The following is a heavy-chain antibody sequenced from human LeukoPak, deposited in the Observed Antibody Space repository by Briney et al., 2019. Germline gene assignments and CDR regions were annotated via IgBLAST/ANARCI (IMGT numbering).Heavy chain of an antibody. CDR2: ISGSGGST. V-gene: IGHV3-23*01. CDR1: GFTFSSYA. D-gene: IGHD5-12*01. Sequence: PGGSLRLSCAASGFTFSSYAMSWVRQAPGKGLEWVSAISGSGGSTYYADSVKGRFTISRDNSKNTLYLQTDSLRAEDTAAYYCAKVDIVAPGAFDIWGQGTMVTVSS. CDR3: AKVDIVAPGAFDI. J-gene: IGHJ3*02.